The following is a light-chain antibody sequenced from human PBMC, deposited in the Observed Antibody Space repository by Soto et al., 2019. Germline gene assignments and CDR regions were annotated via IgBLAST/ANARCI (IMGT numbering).Light chain of an antibody. CDR1: QSVSSH. J-gene: IGKJ1*01. V-gene: IGKV3-11*01. Sequence: VFTQSPVTLSLSPGDRATLSCSASQSVSSHLAWYKPKPGQAPRLLIYDASNRANGIPGRFSASGSGTDLTLTLSSLEPEDFAFYDCQQRSNWHPWTFSQETKV. CDR3: QQRSNWHPWT. CDR2: DAS.